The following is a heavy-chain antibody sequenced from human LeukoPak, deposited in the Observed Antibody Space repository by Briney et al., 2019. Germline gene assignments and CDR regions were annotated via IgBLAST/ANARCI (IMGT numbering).Heavy chain of an antibody. CDR1: GFTFSSYA. CDR2: ISYDGSNK. J-gene: IGHJ4*02. Sequence: PGGSLRLSSAASGFTFSSYAMHWVRQAPGKGLEWVAVISYDGSNKYYADSVKGRFTISRDNSKNTLYLQMNSLRAEDTAVYYCAGAIVVVPAASLDYWGQGTLVTVSS. V-gene: IGHV3-30-3*01. CDR3: AGAIVVVPAASLDY. D-gene: IGHD2-2*01.